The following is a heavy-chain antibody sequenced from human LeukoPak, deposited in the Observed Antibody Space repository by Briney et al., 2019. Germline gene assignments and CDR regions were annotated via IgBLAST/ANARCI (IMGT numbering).Heavy chain of an antibody. CDR3: ARDLGLPGLGDY. V-gene: IGHV1-46*01. D-gene: IGHD3/OR15-3a*01. Sequence: ASVKVSCKASGYTFTTYYIHWVRQAPGQGLEWMGIINPSGGSTNYAQKFQGRLTMTRDTSTSTVYMELSSLRSEDTAVYYCARDLGLPGLGDYWGQGTLVTVSS. J-gene: IGHJ4*02. CDR2: INPSGGST. CDR1: GYTFTTYY.